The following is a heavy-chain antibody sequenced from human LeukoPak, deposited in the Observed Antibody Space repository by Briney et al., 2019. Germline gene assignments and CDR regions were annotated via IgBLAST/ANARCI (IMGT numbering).Heavy chain of an antibody. J-gene: IGHJ4*02. CDR3: ARAEMATIDYFDY. V-gene: IGHV1-2*02. CDR1: GYSFTGYY. D-gene: IGHD5-24*01. Sequence: ASVKVSCKASGYSFTGYYMHWVRQAPGQGLEWMGWIKPNSGGTNYAQKFQGRVTMTRDTSISTDYMELSRLRSDGAAVYYCARAEMATIDYFDYWGQGTLVTVSS. CDR2: IKPNSGGT.